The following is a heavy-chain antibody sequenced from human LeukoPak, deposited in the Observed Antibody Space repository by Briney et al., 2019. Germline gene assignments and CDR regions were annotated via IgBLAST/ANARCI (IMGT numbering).Heavy chain of an antibody. CDR3: ARDDGTYYDFWSGYYFMGAFDI. D-gene: IGHD3-3*01. J-gene: IGHJ3*02. Sequence: GGSLRLSCAASGFTFSSYGMHWVRQAPGKGLEWVAVIWYDGSNKYYADSVKGRFTISRDNSKNTLYLQMNSLRAEDTAVYYCARDDGTYYDFWSGYYFMGAFDIWGQGTMATVSS. CDR1: GFTFSSYG. CDR2: IWYDGSNK. V-gene: IGHV3-33*01.